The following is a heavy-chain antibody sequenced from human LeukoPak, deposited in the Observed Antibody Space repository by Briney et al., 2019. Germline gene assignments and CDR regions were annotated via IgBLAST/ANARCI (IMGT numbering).Heavy chain of an antibody. CDR1: GFTFSSYA. Sequence: SGGSLRLSCAASGFTFSSYAMSWVRQAPGKGLVWVSAISGSGISTYYADSVKGRLTISRDNSKNTLYLQMNSLRAEDTAVYYCARGGGWSAIDYWGQGTLVTVSS. V-gene: IGHV3-23*01. D-gene: IGHD2-15*01. CDR3: ARGGGWSAIDY. J-gene: IGHJ4*02. CDR2: ISGSGIST.